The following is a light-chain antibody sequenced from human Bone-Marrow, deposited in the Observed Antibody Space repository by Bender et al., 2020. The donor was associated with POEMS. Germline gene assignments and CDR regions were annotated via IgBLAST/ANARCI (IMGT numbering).Light chain of an antibody. J-gene: IGLJ2*01. V-gene: IGLV2-23*02. CDR2: EVN. Sequence: QSALTQPPSASGSPGQSITISCSGTSSDVGSYNLVSWYQHHPGKAPKVVIYEVNKWPSGVSNRFSGSKSGNTASLTISGLQAEDEGDYYCSSYSGTDSLIFGGGTKLTVL. CDR1: SSDVGSYNL. CDR3: SSYSGTDSLI.